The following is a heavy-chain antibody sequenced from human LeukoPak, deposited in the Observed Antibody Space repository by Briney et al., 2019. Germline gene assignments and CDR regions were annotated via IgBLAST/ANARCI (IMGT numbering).Heavy chain of an antibody. J-gene: IGHJ4*02. Sequence: GGSPRLSCAASGFTFETYWMSWVRQAPGKGLEWVANIKPDGSEQSYVGSVKGRFTISRDNAEKSLYLHMNTLRAADTAVYYCARGTGIYYIYWGQGTQVTVSS. CDR2: IKPDGSEQ. CDR1: GFTFETYW. V-gene: IGHV3-7*01. CDR3: ARGTGIYYIY. D-gene: IGHD1-26*01.